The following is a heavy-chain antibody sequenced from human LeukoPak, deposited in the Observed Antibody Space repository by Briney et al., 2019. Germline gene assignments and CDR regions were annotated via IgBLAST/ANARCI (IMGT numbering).Heavy chain of an antibody. CDR2: ISSSSSTI. CDR3: ARQDIVATACFDP. Sequence: PGGSLRLSCAASGFTFSSYSMNWVRQAPGKGLEWVSYISSSSSTIYYADSVKGRFTISRDNAKNSLYLQMNSLRVEYTAVYYCARQDIVATACFDPWGQGTLVTVSS. J-gene: IGHJ5*02. D-gene: IGHD5-12*01. CDR1: GFTFSSYS. V-gene: IGHV3-48*01.